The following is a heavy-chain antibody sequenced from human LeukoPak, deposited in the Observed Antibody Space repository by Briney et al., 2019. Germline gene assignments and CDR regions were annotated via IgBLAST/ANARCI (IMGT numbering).Heavy chain of an antibody. Sequence: ASVKVSCKASGGTFISYTISWVRQAPGQGLEWMGRIIPILGIANYAQKFQGRVTITADKSTSTAYMELSSLRSEDTAVYYCARDLSYCGGDCSENWFDPWGQGTLVTVSS. V-gene: IGHV1-69*04. CDR3: ARDLSYCGGDCSENWFDP. D-gene: IGHD2-21*01. CDR1: GGTFISYT. CDR2: IIPILGIA. J-gene: IGHJ5*02.